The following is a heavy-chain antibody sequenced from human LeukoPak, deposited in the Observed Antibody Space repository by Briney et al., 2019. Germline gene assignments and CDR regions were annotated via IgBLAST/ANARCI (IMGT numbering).Heavy chain of an antibody. CDR1: GFTFSNYG. CDR2: ISGNDGHS. CDR3: AKLWSWCSTSCSTCYYFDY. Sequence: PGGSLRLSCAASGFTFSNYGMTWVRQALGKGLEWVSAISGNDGHSHYADSVKGRFTISRDNSKNTLYLQMNSLRAEDTAVYYCAKLWSWCSTSCSTCYYFDYWGQGTLVTVS. J-gene: IGHJ4*02. V-gene: IGHV3-23*01. D-gene: IGHD2-2*01.